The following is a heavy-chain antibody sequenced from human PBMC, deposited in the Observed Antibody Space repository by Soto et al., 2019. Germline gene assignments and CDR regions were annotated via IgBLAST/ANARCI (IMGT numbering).Heavy chain of an antibody. J-gene: IGHJ4*02. V-gene: IGHV1-18*01. CDR3: ARGSSIPASGDY. Sequence: ASVKVSCKASGYTFNNYGINWVRQAPGQGLEWMGWVSAFNGERRYAQRVQDRVIMTTDTSTTTAYMELRSLRSDDTAVYYCARGSSIPASGDYWGQGTLVTVSS. D-gene: IGHD6-6*01. CDR2: VSAFNGER. CDR1: GYTFNNYG.